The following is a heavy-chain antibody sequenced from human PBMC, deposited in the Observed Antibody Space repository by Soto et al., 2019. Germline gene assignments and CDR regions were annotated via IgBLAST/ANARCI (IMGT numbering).Heavy chain of an antibody. Sequence: GGSLRLSCAASGFTFSSYAMSWVRQAPGKGLEWVSAISGSGGSTYYADSVKGRFTISRDNSKNTLYLQMNSLRAEDTAVYYCAKNALFYDFWSGYYRTVYYYYGMDVWGQGTTVTVSS. V-gene: IGHV3-23*01. CDR1: GFTFSSYA. CDR3: AKNALFYDFWSGYYRTVYYYYGMDV. CDR2: ISGSGGST. J-gene: IGHJ6*02. D-gene: IGHD3-3*01.